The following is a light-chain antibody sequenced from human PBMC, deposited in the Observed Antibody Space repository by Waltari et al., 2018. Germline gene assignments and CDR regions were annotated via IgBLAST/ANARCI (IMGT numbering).Light chain of an antibody. J-gene: IGLJ3*02. CDR3: ILYMGGGVSL. CDR2: NTN. V-gene: IGLV8-61*01. CDR1: SGSVSTTFY. Sequence: QEPSLSVSPGGTVTLTCGFDSGSVSTTFYTGWYQQTPGQAPRTLIYNTNIRSSGVPHRFSGSILGNKAALTITGAQADDESDYYCILYMGGGVSLFGGGTKVTVL.